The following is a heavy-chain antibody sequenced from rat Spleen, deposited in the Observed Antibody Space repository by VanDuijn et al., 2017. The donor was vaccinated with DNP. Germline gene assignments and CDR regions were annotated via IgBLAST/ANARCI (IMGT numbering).Heavy chain of an antibody. D-gene: IGHD4-5*01. J-gene: IGHJ2*01. V-gene: IGHV5S23*01. CDR3: ARGVTRFDY. Sequence: EVQLVESGGGLVQPGRSLKLSCAASGFTFSNYDIAWVRQAPTKGLEWVASISTGGGNTYYRDSVKGRFTISRANAQNTLFLEMNSLSSEDTATYYCARGVTRFDYWGQGVMVTVSS. CDR1: GFTFSNYD. CDR2: ISTGGGNT.